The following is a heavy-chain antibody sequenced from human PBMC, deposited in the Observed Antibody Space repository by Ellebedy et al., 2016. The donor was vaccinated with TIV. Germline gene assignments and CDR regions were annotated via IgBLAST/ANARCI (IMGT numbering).Heavy chain of an antibody. CDR3: AKETSILGVPLFDY. V-gene: IGHV3-9*01. D-gene: IGHD2-21*01. CDR2: ISWNSGSI. Sequence: SLKISCAASGFTFDDYAMHWVRQAPGKGLEWVSGISWNSGSIGYADSVKGRFTISRDNAKNSLYLQMNSLRAEETAVYYCAKETSILGVPLFDYWGQGTLVTVSS. CDR1: GFTFDDYA. J-gene: IGHJ4*02.